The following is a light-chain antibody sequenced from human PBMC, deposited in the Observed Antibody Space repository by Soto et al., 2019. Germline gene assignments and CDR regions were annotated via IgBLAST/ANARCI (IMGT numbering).Light chain of an antibody. J-gene: IGKJ4*01. CDR3: QQRSDWPLT. CDR1: QSVRNY. Sequence: EIVLTQSPATLSLSPGERATVSCRASQSVRNYLAWYQQKPGQAPRLLIYNTYNRATGIPARFTGSGSGTDFTLTISSLETEDFAVYYCQQRSDWPLTFGGGTKVEIK. CDR2: NTY. V-gene: IGKV3-11*01.